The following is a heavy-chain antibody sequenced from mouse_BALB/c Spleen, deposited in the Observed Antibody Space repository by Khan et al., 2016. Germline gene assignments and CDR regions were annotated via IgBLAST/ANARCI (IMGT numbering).Heavy chain of an antibody. V-gene: IGHV5-4*02. Sequence: EVELVESGGGLVKPGGSLKLSCAASGFTFSDYYMYWVRQTPEKRLEWVATISDGGSYTYYPDSVKGRFPISRDNAKTNLYLQMSSLKSEDTAMYYCAREGLRRGFAYWGQGTLVTVAA. D-gene: IGHD2-4*01. CDR3: AREGLRRGFAY. J-gene: IGHJ3*01. CDR1: GFTFSDYY. CDR2: ISDGGSYT.